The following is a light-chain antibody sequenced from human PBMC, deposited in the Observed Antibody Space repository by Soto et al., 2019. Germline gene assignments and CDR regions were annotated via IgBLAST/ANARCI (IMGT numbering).Light chain of an antibody. J-gene: IGKJ2*01. V-gene: IGKV1-5*01. CDR3: QQYNSYSAYT. Sequence: DIQMTQSPSTLSASVGDRVTITCRASQSISSWLDWYQQKPGKAPKLLIYDASSLERGVPSRFSGSGSGTEFTLTISRLQPDDFATYYCQQYNSYSAYTFGQGTKLEIK. CDR1: QSISSW. CDR2: DAS.